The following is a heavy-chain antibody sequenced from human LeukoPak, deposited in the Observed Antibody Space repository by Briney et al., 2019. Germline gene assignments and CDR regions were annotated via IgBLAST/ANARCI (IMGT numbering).Heavy chain of an antibody. Sequence: GGSLRLSCAASGFTFSKYALHWVRQAPGKGLEWVAIIWFDGSNKFYADSVKGRFTISRDNPKNTLYLQMNSLRAEDTAVYYCARVRTDYWGPGWFDPWGQGTLVTVSS. CDR3: ARVRTDYWGPGWFDP. CDR1: GFTFSKYA. D-gene: IGHD7-27*01. V-gene: IGHV3-33*01. CDR2: IWFDGSNK. J-gene: IGHJ5*02.